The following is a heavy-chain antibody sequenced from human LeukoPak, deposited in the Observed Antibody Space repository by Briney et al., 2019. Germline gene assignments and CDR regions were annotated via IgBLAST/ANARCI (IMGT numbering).Heavy chain of an antibody. CDR1: GGSISSGDYY. J-gene: IGHJ4*02. Sequence: SQTLSLTCTVSGGSISSGDYYWSWIRQPPGKGLEWIGYIYYSGSTNYNPSLKSRVTISVDTSKNQFSLKLSSVTAADTAVYYCARGVESRGKYDYVWGSYRLNHYFDYWGQGTLVTVSS. CDR2: IYYSGST. V-gene: IGHV4-30-4*01. D-gene: IGHD3-16*02. CDR3: ARGVESRGKYDYVWGSYRLNHYFDY.